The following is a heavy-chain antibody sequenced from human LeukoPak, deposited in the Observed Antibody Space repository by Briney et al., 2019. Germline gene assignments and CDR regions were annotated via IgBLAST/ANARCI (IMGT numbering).Heavy chain of an antibody. Sequence: GGSLRLSCAASGFTFSSYGMHWVRQAPGKGLEWVAVISYDGSNKYYADSVKGRFTISRDNSKNTLYLQMNSLRAEDTAVYYCAKELIGPGIDYWGQGTLVTVSS. CDR1: GFTFSSYG. CDR2: ISYDGSNK. D-gene: IGHD3-22*01. V-gene: IGHV3-30*18. J-gene: IGHJ4*02. CDR3: AKELIGPGIDY.